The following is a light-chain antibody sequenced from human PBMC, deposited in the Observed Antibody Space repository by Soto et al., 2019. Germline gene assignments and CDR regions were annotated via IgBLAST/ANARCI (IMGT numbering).Light chain of an antibody. CDR2: GAA. CDR3: HQYNTWPLT. Sequence: ETVMTQSPATLSVSPGEGATLSCRATENINQNLAWYQQKPGQAPRLLIHGAAYRATGIPARFSGRGSATAFTLAISRLQSEEFAVYYCHQYNTWPLTFGGGTKVEIK. J-gene: IGKJ4*01. V-gene: IGKV3-15*01. CDR1: ENINQN.